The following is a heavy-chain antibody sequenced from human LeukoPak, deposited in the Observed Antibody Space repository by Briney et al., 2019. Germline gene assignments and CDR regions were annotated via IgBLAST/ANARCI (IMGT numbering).Heavy chain of an antibody. Sequence: GGSLRLSCAASGFTFSSYSMNWVRQAPGKGLEWVSYISSSSSTICYADSVKGRFTISRDNSKNTLFLQMNSLRAEDTAVYYCARDRPPGYWGQGTLVTVSS. CDR2: ISSSSSTI. CDR3: ARDRPPGY. V-gene: IGHV3-48*01. CDR1: GFTFSSYS. D-gene: IGHD2-8*02. J-gene: IGHJ4*02.